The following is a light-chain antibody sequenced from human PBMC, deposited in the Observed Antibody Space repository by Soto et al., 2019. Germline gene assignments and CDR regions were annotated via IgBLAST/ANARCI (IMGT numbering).Light chain of an antibody. V-gene: IGKV3-20*01. Sequence: TQSPSSLSASVGDIVTITCRASQSISSYLAWYQQKPGQAPRLLIYGASSRATGIPDRFSGSGSGTDFTLTISRLEPEDFAVYYCQKYGSSPRKFGQGTKVDIK. J-gene: IGKJ1*01. CDR1: QSISSY. CDR2: GAS. CDR3: QKYGSSPRK.